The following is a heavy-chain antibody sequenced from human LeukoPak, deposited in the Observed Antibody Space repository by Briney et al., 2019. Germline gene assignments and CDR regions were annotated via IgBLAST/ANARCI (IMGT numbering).Heavy chain of an antibody. Sequence: PSQTLSLTCTVSGGSVSSSSYYWGWIRQPPGKGLEWIGSIYYSGSTYYNPSRKSRVTISIDTSKNHFSLKLSSVTAAHTAVYYCARRTSSWYQSYYFDYWGQGTLVTVSS. J-gene: IGHJ4*02. CDR1: GGSVSSSSYY. CDR2: IYYSGST. CDR3: ARRTSSWYQSYYFDY. V-gene: IGHV4-39*02. D-gene: IGHD6-13*01.